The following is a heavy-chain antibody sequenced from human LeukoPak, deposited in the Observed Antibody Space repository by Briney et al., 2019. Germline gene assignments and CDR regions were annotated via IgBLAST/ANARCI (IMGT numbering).Heavy chain of an antibody. D-gene: IGHD6-19*01. CDR3: ASRAQWLPRGVKGAFDI. Sequence: GGSLRLSCAASGFTFSSYGMSWVRQAPGKGLEWVSAISGSGGSTYYADSVKGRFTISRDNSKNTLYLQMNSLRAEDTAVYYCASRAQWLPRGVKGAFDIWGQGTMVTVSS. CDR1: GFTFSSYG. CDR2: ISGSGGST. V-gene: IGHV3-23*01. J-gene: IGHJ3*02.